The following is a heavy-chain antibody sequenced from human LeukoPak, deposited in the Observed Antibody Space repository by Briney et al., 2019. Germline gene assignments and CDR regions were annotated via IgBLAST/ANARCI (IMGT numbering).Heavy chain of an antibody. Sequence: GGSLRLSCAASGFTFSSYGMSWVRQAPGKGLEWVSAISGSGGSTYYADSVKGRFTISRDNSKNTLYLQMNSLRAEDTAVYYLSKGPAPTIEGGVVWFDPWGQGTLVTVSS. CDR2: ISGSGGST. J-gene: IGHJ5*02. CDR1: GFTFSSYG. V-gene: IGHV3-23*01. CDR3: SKGPAPTIEGGVVWFDP. D-gene: IGHD2-15*01.